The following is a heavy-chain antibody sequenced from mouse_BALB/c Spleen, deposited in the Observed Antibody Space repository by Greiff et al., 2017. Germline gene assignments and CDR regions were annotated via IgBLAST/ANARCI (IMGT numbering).Heavy chain of an antibody. V-gene: IGHV5-17*02. CDR3: ARTRVPNWDLFDY. CDR1: GFTFSSFG. Sequence: EVQGVESGGGLVQPGGSRKLSCAASGFTFSSFGMHWVRQAPEKGLEWVAYISSGSSTIYYADTVKGRFTISRDKPKNTLFLQMTSLRSEDTAMYYCARTRVPNWDLFDYWGQGTTLTVSS. J-gene: IGHJ2*01. CDR2: ISSGSSTI. D-gene: IGHD4-1*01.